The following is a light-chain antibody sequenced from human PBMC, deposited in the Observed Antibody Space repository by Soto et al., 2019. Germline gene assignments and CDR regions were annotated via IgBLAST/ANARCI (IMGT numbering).Light chain of an antibody. J-gene: IGLJ2*01. CDR3: AAWDDSLNGPV. CDR2: SNN. CDR1: SSNIGSNT. V-gene: IGLV1-44*01. Sequence: QSVLTQPPSASGTPGQRVTISCSGSSSNIGSNTVNWYQQLPGTAPKLLIYSNNQRPSGVPGRFSGSKSGTSASLAISGLQSEDEADYYWAAWDDSLNGPVFGGGTKVTVL.